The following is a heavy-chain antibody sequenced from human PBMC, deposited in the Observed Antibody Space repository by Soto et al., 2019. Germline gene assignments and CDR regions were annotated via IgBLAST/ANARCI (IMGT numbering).Heavy chain of an antibody. D-gene: IGHD6-19*01. CDR1: GFTFSSYA. CDR2: ISGSGGST. V-gene: IGHV3-23*01. J-gene: IGHJ6*02. CDR3: AKALAVADYYYYYGMDV. Sequence: PGGSLRLSRAASGFTFSSYAMSWVRQAPGKGLEWVSAISGSGGSTYYADSVKGRFTISRDNSKNTLYLQMNSLRAEDTAVYYCAKALAVADYYYYYGMDVWGQGTTVTVSS.